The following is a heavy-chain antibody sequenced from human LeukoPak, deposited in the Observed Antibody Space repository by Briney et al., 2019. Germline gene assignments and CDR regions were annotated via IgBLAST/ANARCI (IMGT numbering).Heavy chain of an antibody. Sequence: SETLSLTCTVSGGSISSSGYYWGWIRQPPGTGLEWIGSIYYSGSTYYNPSLKSRVTISVDTSKNQFSLKLSSVTAADTAVYYCARRYGGYAPRFDYWGQGTLVTVSS. V-gene: IGHV4-39*01. CDR3: ARRYGGYAPRFDY. J-gene: IGHJ4*02. CDR1: GGSISSSGYY. CDR2: IYYSGST. D-gene: IGHD5-12*01.